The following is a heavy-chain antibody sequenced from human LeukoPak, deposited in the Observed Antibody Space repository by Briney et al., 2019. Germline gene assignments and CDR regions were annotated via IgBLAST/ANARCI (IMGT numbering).Heavy chain of an antibody. V-gene: IGHV4-34*01. CDR2: INHSGST. CDR3: ARTYSSSWYRWFDP. J-gene: IGHJ5*02. Sequence: SETLSLTCAVYGGSFSGYYWSWIRQPPGKGLEWIGEINHSGSTNYNPSLKSRVTISVDTSKNQFSPKLSSVTAADTAVYYCARTYSSSWYRWFDPWGQGTLVTVSS. D-gene: IGHD6-13*01. CDR1: GGSFSGYY.